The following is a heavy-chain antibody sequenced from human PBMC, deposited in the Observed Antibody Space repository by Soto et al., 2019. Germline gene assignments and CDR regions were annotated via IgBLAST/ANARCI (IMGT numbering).Heavy chain of an antibody. CDR3: ARTSYGISWHEGHDF. V-gene: IGHV3-21*06. D-gene: IGHD6-13*01. J-gene: IGHJ4*02. Sequence: DSVKGRFTVSRDNAANSLYLQMNRLRAEDTAVYYCARTSYGISWHEGHDFWGQGTLVTVSS.